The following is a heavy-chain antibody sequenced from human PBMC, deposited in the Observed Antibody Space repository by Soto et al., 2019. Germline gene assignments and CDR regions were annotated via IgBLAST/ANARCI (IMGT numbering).Heavy chain of an antibody. D-gene: IGHD3-10*01. V-gene: IGHV3-23*01. J-gene: IGHJ4*02. CDR3: AKKVNSGPGSQYFDY. CDR2: FRSSGDGGTT. Sequence: EVQLLESGGGLVQPGGSLRLSCAASGFTFSSYSMSWVRQAPGKGLEWVSGFRSSGDGGTTYYVDSVKGRFTISRDNSKNTLFLQMNSLRAEDTAIYYCAKKVNSGPGSQYFDYWGQGTLVTVSS. CDR1: GFTFSSYS.